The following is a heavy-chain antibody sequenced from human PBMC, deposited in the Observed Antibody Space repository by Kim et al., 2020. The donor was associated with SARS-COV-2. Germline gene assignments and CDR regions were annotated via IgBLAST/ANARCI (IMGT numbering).Heavy chain of an antibody. J-gene: IGHJ4*02. V-gene: IGHV3-33*01. D-gene: IGHD5-12*01. CDR2: DGSNK. Sequence: DGSNKYYADSVKGRFTISRDNSKNTLYLQMNSLRAEDTAVYYCARDGYNIWGQGTLVTVSS. CDR3: ARDGYNI.